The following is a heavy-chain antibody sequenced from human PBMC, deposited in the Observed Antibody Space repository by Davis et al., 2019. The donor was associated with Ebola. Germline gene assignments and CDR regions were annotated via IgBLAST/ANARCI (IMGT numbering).Heavy chain of an antibody. CDR2: INPILTSP. V-gene: IGHV1-69*06. CDR3: AKETVAGTDAFDI. CDR1: RGTLNTYA. D-gene: IGHD6-19*01. Sequence: SVKVSCKASRGTLNTYAISWVRQAPGQGLEWVGAINPILTSPHYAQKLQGRVNLTADRSTSTAYMELNSLTSEDSAVYYCAKETVAGTDAFDIWGQGTMVTVSS. J-gene: IGHJ3*02.